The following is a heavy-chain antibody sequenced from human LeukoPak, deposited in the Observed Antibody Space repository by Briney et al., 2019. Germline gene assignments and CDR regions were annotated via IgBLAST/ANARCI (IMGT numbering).Heavy chain of an antibody. CDR1: GFTFSTYW. CDR2: VSADGSST. Sequence: GVSLRLSCAASGFTFSTYWMHWVRQAPGKGLVWVSRVSADGSSTTSADSVKGRFTISRDNAKNSLYLQMNSLQAEDTAVYYCASYGTSWRYYFDYWGQGTLVTVSS. V-gene: IGHV3-74*01. J-gene: IGHJ4*02. CDR3: ASYGTSWRYYFDY. D-gene: IGHD2-2*01.